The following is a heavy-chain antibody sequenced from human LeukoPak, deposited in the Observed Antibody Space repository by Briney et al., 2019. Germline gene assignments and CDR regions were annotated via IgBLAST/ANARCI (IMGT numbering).Heavy chain of an antibody. CDR3: SKSESAADAFDI. D-gene: IGHD2-2*01. J-gene: IGHJ3*02. CDR1: GFTFSDYY. V-gene: IGHV3-11*03. CDR2: ISSSSSYI. Sequence: GGSLRLSCAASGFTFSDYYMSWIRQAPGKGLEWVSCISSSSSYIYYADSVKGRFTISRDNAKNSLYLQMNSLRAEDTAVYYCSKSESAADAFDIWGQGTMVTVSS.